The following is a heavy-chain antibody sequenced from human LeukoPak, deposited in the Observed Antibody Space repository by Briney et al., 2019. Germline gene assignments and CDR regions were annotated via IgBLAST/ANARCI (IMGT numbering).Heavy chain of an antibody. CDR1: GFTFSSYG. CDR3: ATSVGYDSSGSPYFDY. J-gene: IGHJ4*02. CDR2: ISYDGSNK. D-gene: IGHD3-22*01. Sequence: GRSLRLSCAASGFTFSSYGMHWVRQAPGKGLEWVAVISYDGSNKYYADSVKGRFTISRDNSKNTQYLQMNSLRAEDTAVYYCATSVGYDSSGSPYFDYWGQGTLVTVSS. V-gene: IGHV3-30*03.